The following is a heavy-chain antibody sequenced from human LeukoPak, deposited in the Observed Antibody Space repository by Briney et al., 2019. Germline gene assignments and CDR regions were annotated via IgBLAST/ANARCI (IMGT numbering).Heavy chain of an antibody. J-gene: IGHJ4*02. Sequence: ASVRVSCKASGYTFTGYYMHWVRQAPGQGLEWMGWINPNSGGTNYAQKFQGRVTMTRDTSNSTAYMELSRLRSDDTAVYYCARDRYYYDSSGYYFRWGQGTLVTVSS. CDR3: ARDRYYYDSSGYYFR. D-gene: IGHD3-22*01. CDR2: INPNSGGT. V-gene: IGHV1-2*02. CDR1: GYTFTGYY.